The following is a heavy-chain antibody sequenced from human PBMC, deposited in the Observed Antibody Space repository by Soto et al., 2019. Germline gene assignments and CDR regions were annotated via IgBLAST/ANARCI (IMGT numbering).Heavy chain of an antibody. CDR3: ARVGGYTYGAVDY. Sequence: QVQLVQSGAEVKKPGASVKVSCKASGYTFTSYYMHWVRQAPGQGLEWMGIINPSGGSTTYAQKFQSRVTMTRDTSRSTVYMELSSLRYEDTAVYYCARVGGYTYGAVDYWGQGTLVTVSS. V-gene: IGHV1-46*01. J-gene: IGHJ4*02. CDR1: GYTFTSYY. D-gene: IGHD5-18*01. CDR2: INPSGGST.